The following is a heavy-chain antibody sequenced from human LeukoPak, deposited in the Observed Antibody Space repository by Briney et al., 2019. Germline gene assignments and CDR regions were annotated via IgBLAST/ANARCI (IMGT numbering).Heavy chain of an antibody. J-gene: IGHJ5*02. D-gene: IGHD6-19*01. CDR1: GYTFTSYG. V-gene: IGHV1-18*01. Sequence: ASVNVSCKASGYTFTSYGISWVRQAPGQGLEWMGWISAYNGNTNYAQKLQGRVTMTTDTSTSTAYMELRSLRSDDTAVYYCARIAVALNWFDPWGQGTLVTVSS. CDR3: ARIAVALNWFDP. CDR2: ISAYNGNT.